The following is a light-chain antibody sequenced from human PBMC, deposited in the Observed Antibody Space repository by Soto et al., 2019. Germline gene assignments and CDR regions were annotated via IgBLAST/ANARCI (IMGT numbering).Light chain of an antibody. J-gene: IGLJ1*01. V-gene: IGLV2-11*01. CDR1: SSDVGNYNY. Sequence: QSVLTQPRSVSGSPGQSVTISCTVTSSDVGNYNYVSWYQQHPGKAPKLMIYDVTKRPSGVPDRFSGSKSGNTASLTISGLQAEDEADYYCCSYAGSYSYVFATGTKVTVL. CDR3: CSYAGSYSYV. CDR2: DVT.